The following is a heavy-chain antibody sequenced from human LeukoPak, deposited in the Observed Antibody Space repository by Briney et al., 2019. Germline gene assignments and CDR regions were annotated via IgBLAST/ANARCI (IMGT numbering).Heavy chain of an antibody. CDR2: IYYNGNT. CDR1: GSSISSSY. V-gene: IGHV4-59*01. CDR3: VRGNYDNRGYSNAFDI. D-gene: IGHD3-22*01. Sequence: SETLSLTCTVSGSSISSSYWSWIRQPPGERLEWIGFIYYNGNTNSNPSLKSRVTISADTSKNQFSLKLTSVTAADTAVYYCVRGNYDNRGYSNAFDIWGQGTKVTVSS. J-gene: IGHJ3*02.